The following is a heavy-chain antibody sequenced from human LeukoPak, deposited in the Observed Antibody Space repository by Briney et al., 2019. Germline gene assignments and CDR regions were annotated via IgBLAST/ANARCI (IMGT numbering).Heavy chain of an antibody. CDR3: ARADAYFYDTRDYMNFDH. CDR1: GYSFANYW. D-gene: IGHD3-22*01. Sequence: GESLKISCKGSGYSFANYWIGWVRQMPGKGLEWMGIIYPGDSEIRYSPSFQGQVTISADESISTAFLQWSSLKASDTAMYYCARADAYFYDTRDYMNFDHWGQGTLVTVSS. J-gene: IGHJ4*02. CDR2: IYPGDSEI. V-gene: IGHV5-51*01.